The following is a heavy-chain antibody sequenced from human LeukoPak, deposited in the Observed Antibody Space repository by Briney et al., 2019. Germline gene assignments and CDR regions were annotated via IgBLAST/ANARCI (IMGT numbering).Heavy chain of an antibody. CDR3: VRDFRFLDDY. J-gene: IGHJ4*02. Sequence: PGRSLRLSCAASGFTLDDYAMHWVRQAPGKGLEWVSGITWNSARIVYADSVRGRFTISRDNAKNSLYLQMNSVRAEDTAVYYCVRDFRFLDDYWGQGTLVSVSS. CDR1: GFTLDDYA. D-gene: IGHD3-3*01. V-gene: IGHV3-9*01. CDR2: ITWNSARI.